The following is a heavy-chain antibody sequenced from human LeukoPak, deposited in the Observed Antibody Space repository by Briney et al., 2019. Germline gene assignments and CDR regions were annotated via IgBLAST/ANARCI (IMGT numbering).Heavy chain of an antibody. J-gene: IGHJ3*02. V-gene: IGHV4-39*01. CDR1: GVSISSSSYY. CDR2: IYYSGST. D-gene: IGHD4-17*01. CDR3: ARALYGDYTAFDI. Sequence: SETLSLTCTVSGVSISSSSYYWGWIRQPPGKGLEWIGSIYYSGSTYYNPSLKSRVTISVDTSKNQFSLKLSSVTAADTAVYYCARALYGDYTAFDIWGQGTMVTVSS.